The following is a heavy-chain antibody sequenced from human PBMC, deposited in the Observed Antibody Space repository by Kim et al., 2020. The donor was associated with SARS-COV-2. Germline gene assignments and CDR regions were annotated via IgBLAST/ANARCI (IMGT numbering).Heavy chain of an antibody. CDR3: ARTNPYGDYVLSNWFDP. CDR1: GFTFSSYS. V-gene: IGHV3-21*01. Sequence: GGSLRLSCAASGFTFSSYSMNWVRQAPGKGLEWVSSISSSSSYIYYADSVKGRFTISRDNAKNSLYLQMNSLRAEDTAVYYCARTNPYGDYVLSNWFDPWGQGTLVTVSS. CDR2: ISSSSSYI. D-gene: IGHD4-17*01. J-gene: IGHJ5*02.